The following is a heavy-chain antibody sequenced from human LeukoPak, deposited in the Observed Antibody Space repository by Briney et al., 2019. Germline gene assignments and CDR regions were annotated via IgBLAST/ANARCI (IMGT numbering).Heavy chain of an antibody. J-gene: IGHJ4*02. D-gene: IGHD2-8*02. CDR3: ARANLLAPEYYFDY. Sequence: SETLSLTCAVYGGSSSGYYWSWIRQPPGKGLEWIGEINHSGSTNYNPSLKSRVTISVDTSKNQFSLKLSSVTAADTAVYYCARANLLAPEYYFDYWGQGTLVTVSS. V-gene: IGHV4-34*01. CDR1: GGSSSGYY. CDR2: INHSGST.